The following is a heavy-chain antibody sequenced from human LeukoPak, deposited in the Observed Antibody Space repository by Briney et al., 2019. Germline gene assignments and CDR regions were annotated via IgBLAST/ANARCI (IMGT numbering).Heavy chain of an antibody. J-gene: IGHJ5*02. V-gene: IGHV1-69*13. CDR3: ARGRIAARLRYNWFDP. CDR2: IIPIFGTA. Sequence: SVKVSCKASGGTFSSYAISWVRQAPGQGLEWMGGIIPIFGTANIAQKFQGRVTITADESTSTAYMELSSLRSEDTAVYYCARGRIAARLRYNWFDPWGQGTLVTVSS. CDR1: GGTFSSYA. D-gene: IGHD6-6*01.